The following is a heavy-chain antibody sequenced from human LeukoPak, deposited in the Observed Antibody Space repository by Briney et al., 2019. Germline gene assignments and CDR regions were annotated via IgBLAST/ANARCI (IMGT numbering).Heavy chain of an antibody. CDR1: GFTFRNHG. D-gene: IGHD3-22*01. V-gene: IGHV3-33*01. CDR3: ARAPYYYDSSGYRQFTAFDI. CDR2: IWYDGSNQ. Sequence: PGRSLRHSCAASGFTFRNHGTHWVRQAPGQGLEWVAVIWYDGSNQYYADSVKGRFTISRDNSRNMLYLQVSSLRAEDTAVYYCARAPYYYDSSGYRQFTAFDIWGQGTMVTVSS. J-gene: IGHJ3*02.